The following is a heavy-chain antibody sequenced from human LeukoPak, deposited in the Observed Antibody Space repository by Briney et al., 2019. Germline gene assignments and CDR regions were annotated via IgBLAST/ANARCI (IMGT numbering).Heavy chain of an antibody. D-gene: IGHD6-19*01. CDR2: IKQDGSEK. V-gene: IGHV3-7*01. J-gene: IGHJ4*02. CDR3: ARVGYTSGWYFDY. Sequence: GGSLRLSCAASGFTFSDYYMSWVRQAPGKGLEWVANIKQDGSEKYYVDSVKGRFTISRDNAKNSLYLQMNSLRAEDTAVYYCARVGYTSGWYFDYWGQGTLVTVSS. CDR1: GFTFSDYY.